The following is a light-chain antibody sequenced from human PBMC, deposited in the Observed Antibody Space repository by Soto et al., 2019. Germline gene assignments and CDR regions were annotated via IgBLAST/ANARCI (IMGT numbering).Light chain of an antibody. V-gene: IGKV3-20*01. CDR3: QQHAGSPIT. CDR1: QSVTSSY. Sequence: MVWTQSPGTLSLSPGQRATLSCRASQSVTSSYLVWYQQKPGQAPRLLIYGASTRATGIPDRFSGSGSGTDFTLTISRLEPEDFAVYYCQQHAGSPITFGQGTRLEIK. CDR2: GAS. J-gene: IGKJ5*01.